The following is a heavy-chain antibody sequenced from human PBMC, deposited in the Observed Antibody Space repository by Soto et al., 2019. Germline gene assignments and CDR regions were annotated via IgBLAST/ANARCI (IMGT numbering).Heavy chain of an antibody. V-gene: IGHV1-8*01. Sequence: ASVKVSCKASGYTFTSYDINWVRQATGQGLEWMGWMNPNSGNTGYAQKFQGRVTMTRNTSISTAYMELGSLRSEDTAVYYCAGGVYYDILTGQESRDYYYYMDVWGKGTTVTVSS. CDR1: GYTFTSYD. CDR3: AGGVYYDILTGQESRDYYYYMDV. CDR2: MNPNSGNT. J-gene: IGHJ6*03. D-gene: IGHD3-9*01.